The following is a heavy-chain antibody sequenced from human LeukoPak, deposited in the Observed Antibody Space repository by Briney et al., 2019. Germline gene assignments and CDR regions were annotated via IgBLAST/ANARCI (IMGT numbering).Heavy chain of an antibody. V-gene: IGHV4-59*01. CDR3: ARSDSSALLD. Sequence: SETLSLTCTVSGGSISSYYWSWIRQPPGKGLEWIGYIYYSGSTNYNPSLKSRVTISVDTSKNQFSLKLSSVTAADMAVYYCARSDSSALLDWGQGTLVTVSS. CDR2: IYYSGST. D-gene: IGHD3-22*01. J-gene: IGHJ4*02. CDR1: GGSISSYY.